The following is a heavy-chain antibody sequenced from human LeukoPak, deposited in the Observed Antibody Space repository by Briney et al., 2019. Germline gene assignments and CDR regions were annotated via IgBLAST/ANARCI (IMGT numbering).Heavy chain of an antibody. CDR1: GDSVSSNSAA. D-gene: IGHD5-12*01. CDR2: TYYRSKWYN. CDR3: ARNRGYSGYDPRQAFDI. Sequence: SQTLSLTCAISGDSVSSNSAAWNWIRQSPSRGLEWLGRTYYRSKWYNDYAISVKSRITINPDTSKNQFSLKLSSVTAADTAVYYCARNRGYSGYDPRQAFDIWGQGTMVTVSS. J-gene: IGHJ3*02. V-gene: IGHV6-1*01.